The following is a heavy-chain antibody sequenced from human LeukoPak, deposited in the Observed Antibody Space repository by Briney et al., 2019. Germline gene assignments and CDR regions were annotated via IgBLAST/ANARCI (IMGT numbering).Heavy chain of an antibody. Sequence: NPSETLSLTCAVSGGSISSSNWWIWVRQPPGKGLEWIADIYHSGSTNYNPSLRSRVTMSVDKSKNQFSLKLRSVTVADTAVYYCARDHGYSSGWVYWGHGTLVTVSS. D-gene: IGHD6-19*01. CDR2: IYHSGST. V-gene: IGHV4-4*02. CDR3: ARDHGYSSGWVY. J-gene: IGHJ4*01. CDR1: GGSISSSNW.